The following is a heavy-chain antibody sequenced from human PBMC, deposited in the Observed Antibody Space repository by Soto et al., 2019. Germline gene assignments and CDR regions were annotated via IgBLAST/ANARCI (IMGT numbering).Heavy chain of an antibody. Sequence: SETLSLTCTVSGGSISSGYYWTWIRQHPGKGLEWIGYIYYSGSTLYNPSLKSRAAISVDTSKNQFSLNLTSVTAADTAVYYCTKSAPSWGSYDTSGAGGDVWGQGTTVTVSS. CDR3: TKSAPSWGSYDTSGAGGDV. CDR1: GGSISSGYY. V-gene: IGHV4-31*03. CDR2: IYYSGST. J-gene: IGHJ6*02. D-gene: IGHD3-22*01.